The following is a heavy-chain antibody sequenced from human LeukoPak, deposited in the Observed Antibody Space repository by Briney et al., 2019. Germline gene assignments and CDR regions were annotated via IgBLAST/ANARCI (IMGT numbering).Heavy chain of an antibody. CDR3: ARVWNYYDSSGYYPVFDY. J-gene: IGHJ4*02. V-gene: IGHV4-39*07. CDR1: GGSISSSSYY. Sequence: SETLSLTCTVSGGSISSSSYYWGWIRQPPGKGLEWIGSIYYSGSTYYNPSLKSRVTISVDTSKNQFSLKLSSVTAADTAVYYCARVWNYYDSSGYYPVFDYWGQGTLVTVSS. CDR2: IYYSGST. D-gene: IGHD3-22*01.